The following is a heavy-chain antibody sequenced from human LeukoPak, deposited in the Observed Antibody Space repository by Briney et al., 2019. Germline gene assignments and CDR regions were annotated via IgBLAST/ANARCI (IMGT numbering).Heavy chain of an antibody. V-gene: IGHV1-2*02. D-gene: IGHD3-10*01. Sequence: ASVKVSCKASGYTFTGYYMHWVRQAPGQGLEWMGWINPNSGGTNYAQKFQGRVTMTRDTSISTAYMELSRLRSDDTAVYYCARRSPLRGDAFDIWGQGTMVTVSS. CDR1: GYTFTGYY. J-gene: IGHJ3*02. CDR2: INPNSGGT. CDR3: ARRSPLRGDAFDI.